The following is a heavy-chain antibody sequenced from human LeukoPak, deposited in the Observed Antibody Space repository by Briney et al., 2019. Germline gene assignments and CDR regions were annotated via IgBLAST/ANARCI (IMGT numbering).Heavy chain of an antibody. D-gene: IGHD6-13*01. Sequence: GASVKVSCKTSGGTFSSYAISWVRQAPGQGLEWMGGIIPIFGTANYAQKFQGRVTITADESTSTAYMELSSLRSEDTAVYYCARVSTAAAGRIEYFQHWGQGTLVTVSS. V-gene: IGHV1-69*13. CDR1: GGTFSSYA. J-gene: IGHJ1*01. CDR3: ARVSTAAAGRIEYFQH. CDR2: IIPIFGTA.